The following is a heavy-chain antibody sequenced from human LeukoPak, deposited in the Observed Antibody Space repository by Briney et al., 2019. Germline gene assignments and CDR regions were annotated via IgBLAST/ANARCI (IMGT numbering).Heavy chain of an antibody. V-gene: IGHV3-48*03. CDR1: GFTFSSYE. CDR2: ISGSGSTI. Sequence: SGGSLRLSCAASGFTFSSYEMNWVRQAPGKGLEWVSYISGSGSTIYYADSVKGRFTISRDNAKNSLYLQMNSLRAEDTAVYYCARDHYFDYWGQGTLVTVSS. J-gene: IGHJ4*02. CDR3: ARDHYFDY.